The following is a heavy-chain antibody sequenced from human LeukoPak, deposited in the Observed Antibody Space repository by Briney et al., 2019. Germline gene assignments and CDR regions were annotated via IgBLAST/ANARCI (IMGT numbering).Heavy chain of an antibody. J-gene: IGHJ6*03. CDR1: GFPFSSFA. D-gene: IGHD3-10*01. CDR3: AKGGRTGKSISMIRGVRNYYYYMDV. V-gene: IGHV3-30*04. Sequence: PGGSLRLSCAASGFPFSSFAVHWVRQAPGRGLDWVALISYDGSNKYYADSVRGRFSFSRDNSKNTLYLQMNSLRAEDTAVYYCAKGGRTGKSISMIRGVRNYYYYMDVWGKGTTVTISS. CDR2: ISYDGSNK.